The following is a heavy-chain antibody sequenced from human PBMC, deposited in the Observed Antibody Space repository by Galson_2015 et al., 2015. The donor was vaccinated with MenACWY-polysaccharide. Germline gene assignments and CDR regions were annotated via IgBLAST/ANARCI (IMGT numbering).Heavy chain of an antibody. CDR1: GGSISSSSYY. CDR3: ARTNREYSGSYWRGDFDY. J-gene: IGHJ4*02. V-gene: IGHV4-39*01. Sequence: SETLSLTCTVSGGSISSSSYYWGWIRQPPGKGLEWIGSIYYSGSTYYNPSLKSRVTISVDTSKNQFSLKLSSVTAADTAVYYCARTNREYSGSYWRGDFDYWGQGTLVTVSS. D-gene: IGHD1-26*01. CDR2: IYYSGST.